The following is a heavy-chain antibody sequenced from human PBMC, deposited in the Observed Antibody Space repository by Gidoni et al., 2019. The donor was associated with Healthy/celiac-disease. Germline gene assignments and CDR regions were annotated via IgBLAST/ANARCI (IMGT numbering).Heavy chain of an antibody. CDR1: GGSFSGYY. CDR3: ARGGGRLRWAVAGLN. V-gene: IGHV4-34*01. J-gene: IGHJ4*02. CDR2: INHRGST. D-gene: IGHD6-19*01. Sequence: QVQLQQWGAGLLKPSETLSLTCAVYGGSFSGYYWSWIRQPPGKGLEWIGEINHRGSTNYNPSLKIRVTISVDTSKNQFSLKLCSVTAADTAVYYCARGGGRLRWAVAGLNWGQGTLVTVSS.